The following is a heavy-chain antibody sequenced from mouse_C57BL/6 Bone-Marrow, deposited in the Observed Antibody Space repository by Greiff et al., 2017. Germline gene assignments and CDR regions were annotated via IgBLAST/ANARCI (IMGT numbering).Heavy chain of an antibody. D-gene: IGHD1-1*01. CDR1: GFTFSSYT. V-gene: IGHV5-9*01. CDR3: SRQVTTVLATKYFDV. CDR2: ISGGGGNT. J-gene: IGHJ1*03. Sequence: DVMLVESGGGLVKPGGSLKLSCAASGFTFSSYTMSWVRQTPEKRLQWVAAISGGGGNTYYPDSVKGRFTISRDNDKNILYLQMSSLRSEDTALYYCSRQVTTVLATKYFDVWGTGTTVTVFS.